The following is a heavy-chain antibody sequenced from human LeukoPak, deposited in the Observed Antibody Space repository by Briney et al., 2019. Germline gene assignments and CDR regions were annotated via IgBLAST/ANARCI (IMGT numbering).Heavy chain of an antibody. CDR3: ARDSSGYDYGSDWFDP. CDR2: INPNSGGT. J-gene: IGHJ5*02. CDR1: GYTFTGYY. Sequence: ASVKVSCKASGYTFTGYYMHWVRQAPGQGLEWMGWINPNSGGTNYAQKFQGRVTMTRDTSISTAYMELSRLRSDDTAVYYCARDSSGYDYGSDWFDPWGQGTLVTVSS. D-gene: IGHD3-22*01. V-gene: IGHV1-2*02.